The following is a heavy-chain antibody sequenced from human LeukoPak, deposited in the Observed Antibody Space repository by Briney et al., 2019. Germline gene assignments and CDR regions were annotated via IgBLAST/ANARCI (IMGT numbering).Heavy chain of an antibody. D-gene: IGHD2-2*02. V-gene: IGHV3-7*01. Sequence: GGSLRLSCAASGFTFSSYWMSWVRQAPGKGLEWVANIKQDGSEKYYVDSVKGRFTISRDNAKNSLYLQMNSLRAEDTGVYYCARDATTGYCSSTSCYMGAPDYWGQGTLVTVSS. J-gene: IGHJ4*02. CDR1: GFTFSSYW. CDR3: ARDATTGYCSSTSCYMGAPDY. CDR2: IKQDGSEK.